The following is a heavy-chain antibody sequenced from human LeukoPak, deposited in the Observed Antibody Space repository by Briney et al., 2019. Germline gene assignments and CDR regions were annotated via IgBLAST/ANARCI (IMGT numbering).Heavy chain of an antibody. Sequence: GGSLRLSCAASGFTFSDHYMDWVRQAPGKGLEWVTVTSSDLNVKLYADSVKGRFTISRDNSRSTLYLQMNSLRPEDTAIYYCAREGYYGSGSPPSLYFDYWGQGTLVTVSS. CDR1: GFTFSDHY. CDR2: TSSDLNVK. CDR3: AREGYYGSGSPPSLYFDY. V-gene: IGHV3-30*03. D-gene: IGHD3-10*01. J-gene: IGHJ4*02.